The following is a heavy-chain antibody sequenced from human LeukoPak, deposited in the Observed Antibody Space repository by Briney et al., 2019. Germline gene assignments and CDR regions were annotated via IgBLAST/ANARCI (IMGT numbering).Heavy chain of an antibody. D-gene: IGHD1-26*01. V-gene: IGHV4-4*02. CDR3: ATCGTAAHWYFDL. Sequence: SETLSLTCAASGGSISSSNWWSWVRQPPGKGLEWIGEIYHSGSTNYNPSLKSRVTISVDKSKNQFSLKLSSVTAADTAVYYCATCGTAAHWYFDLWGRGTLVTVSS. CDR2: IYHSGST. J-gene: IGHJ2*01. CDR1: GGSISSSNW.